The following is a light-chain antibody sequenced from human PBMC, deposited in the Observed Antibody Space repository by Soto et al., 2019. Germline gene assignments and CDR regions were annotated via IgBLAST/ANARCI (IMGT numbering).Light chain of an antibody. Sequence: DIHMTQSPSTLSASVGDRVTITCRASQSIRIWLAWYQKKPGKAPNLLIYKTSSLESGVPLRFSGSGTGPEFSLTLRSQQPDDFATYYFQLFNDLSWSLGQVTKLESK. CDR2: KTS. CDR3: QLFNDLSWS. J-gene: IGKJ1*01. CDR1: QSIRIW. V-gene: IGKV1-5*03.